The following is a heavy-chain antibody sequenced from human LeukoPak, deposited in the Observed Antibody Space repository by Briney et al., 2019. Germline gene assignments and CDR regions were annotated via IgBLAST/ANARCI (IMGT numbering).Heavy chain of an antibody. Sequence: GGSLRLSCIASGFPFSSSWMHWVRQTPGKELLWLSRISSDGTDIKYADSVQGRFIISRDNAKNTLYLQMNNLRVEDTAVYYCARDQTQLGPTTVDYWGQGTLVTVSS. CDR2: ISSDGTDI. J-gene: IGHJ4*02. V-gene: IGHV3-74*01. CDR1: GFPFSSSW. CDR3: ARDQTQLGPTTVDY. D-gene: IGHD2-2*01.